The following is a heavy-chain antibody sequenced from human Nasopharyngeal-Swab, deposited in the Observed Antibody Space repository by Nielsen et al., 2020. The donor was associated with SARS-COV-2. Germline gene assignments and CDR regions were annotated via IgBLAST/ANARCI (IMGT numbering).Heavy chain of an antibody. D-gene: IGHD4-17*01. V-gene: IGHV1-8*02. CDR1: GYTFTSYG. CDR2: MNPNSDNT. CDR3: ARGQNDSGTFDI. J-gene: IGHJ3*02. Sequence: ASVKVSCKASGYTFTSYGISWVRQAPGQGLEWMGWMNPNSDNTAYAQKFQGRVTMTRNTSISTAYMELSSLRSEDTAVYYCARGQNDSGTFDIWGQGTMVTVSS.